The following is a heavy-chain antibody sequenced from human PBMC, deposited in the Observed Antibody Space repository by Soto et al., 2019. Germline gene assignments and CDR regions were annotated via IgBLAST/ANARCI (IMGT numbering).Heavy chain of an antibody. CDR3: ASSTSSFRWFDP. D-gene: IGHD2-2*01. J-gene: IGHJ5*02. CDR1: GGSIISSNW. V-gene: IGHV4-4*02. CDR2: IYHSGST. Sequence: LSLTCAVSGGSIISSNWWSWVRQPPGKGLEWIGEIYHSGSTNYNPSLKSRVTISVDKSKNQFSLKLSSVTAADTAVYYCASSTSSFRWFDPWGQGTLVTVSS.